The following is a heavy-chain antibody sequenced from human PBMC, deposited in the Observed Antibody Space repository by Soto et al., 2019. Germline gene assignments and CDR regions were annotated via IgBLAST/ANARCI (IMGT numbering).Heavy chain of an antibody. D-gene: IGHD3-22*01. V-gene: IGHV5-10-1*01. CDR2: IDPSDSYT. CDR3: ATTFAYYYDSSGYWTQPIDY. CDR1: GYSFTSYW. Sequence: GESLKISCKGSGYSFTSYWISWVRQMPGKGLEWMGRIDPSDSYTNYSPSFQGHVTISADKSISTAYLQWSSLKASDTAMYYCATTFAYYYDSSGYWTQPIDYWGQGTLVTVSS. J-gene: IGHJ4*02.